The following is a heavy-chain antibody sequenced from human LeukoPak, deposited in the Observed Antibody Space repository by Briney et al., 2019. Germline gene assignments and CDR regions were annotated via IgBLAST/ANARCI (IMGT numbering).Heavy chain of an antibody. Sequence: GGSLRLSCAASGFTSSSYSVNWVRQAPGKGLEWISSISSSSSYIYYADSVKGRFTISRDNAKNSLYLQMNSLRAEDTAVYYCARADGSGSYYFGPLDYWGQGTLVTVSS. J-gene: IGHJ4*02. CDR2: ISSSSSYI. CDR3: ARADGSGSYYFGPLDY. V-gene: IGHV3-21*01. CDR1: GFTSSSYS. D-gene: IGHD3-10*01.